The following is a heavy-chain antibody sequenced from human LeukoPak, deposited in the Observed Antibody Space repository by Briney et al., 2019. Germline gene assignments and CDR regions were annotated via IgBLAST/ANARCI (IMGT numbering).Heavy chain of an antibody. V-gene: IGHV1-69*13. CDR2: IIPIFGTA. Sequence: SVKVSCKASGGTFSSYAISWVRQAPGQGFEWMGGIIPIFGTANYAQKFQGRVTITADESTSTAYMELSSLRSEDTAVYYCARDRGSGYQLFYYFDYWGQGTLVTVSS. D-gene: IGHD2-2*01. CDR1: GGTFSSYA. CDR3: ARDRGSGYQLFYYFDY. J-gene: IGHJ4*02.